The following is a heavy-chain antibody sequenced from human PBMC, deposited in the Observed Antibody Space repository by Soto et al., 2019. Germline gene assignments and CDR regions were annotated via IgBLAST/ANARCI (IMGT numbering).Heavy chain of an antibody. D-gene: IGHD3-3*01. J-gene: IGHJ5*02. V-gene: IGHV4-34*01. CDR1: GGSFSGHY. CDR3: ARVKGIYYDFWSGPTKQKYWFDP. CDR2: INHSGST. Sequence: PPATPSLTSAVHGGSFSGHYWSWIRQPPGKGLESIGEINHSGSTNYNPSLKSRVTISVDTSKNQFSLKLSSVTAADTAVYYCARVKGIYYDFWSGPTKQKYWFDPWGQGTLVTVSS.